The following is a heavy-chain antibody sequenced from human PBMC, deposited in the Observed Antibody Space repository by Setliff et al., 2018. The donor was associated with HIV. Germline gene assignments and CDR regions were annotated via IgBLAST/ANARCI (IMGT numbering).Heavy chain of an antibody. Sequence: GASVKVSCKASGYSLSTYAISWVRQAPGQGLEWMGWIDSNNGNRNFAQKFRGRVTMTTDISTSTAYMELRSLRPDDTAMYYCATQRDIVMVPGQGGFDIWAQGTMVTVSS. CDR3: ATQRDIVMVPGQGGFDI. CDR1: GYSLSTYA. D-gene: IGHD2-2*01. J-gene: IGHJ3*02. CDR2: IDSNNGNR. V-gene: IGHV1-18*01.